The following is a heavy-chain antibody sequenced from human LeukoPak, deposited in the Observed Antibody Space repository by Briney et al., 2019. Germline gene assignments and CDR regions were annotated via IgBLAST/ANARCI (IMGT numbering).Heavy chain of an antibody. Sequence: GESLKISCKGSGYSFTSYYIHWVRQAPGEGLEWMGWINPNVGGTNYAQKFQGRVTMTRDTSISTAYMELSRLRSDDTAVYYCTRDGPVQLERGDYGMDVWGQGTTVTVSS. CDR2: INPNVGGT. CDR1: GYSFTSYY. D-gene: IGHD1-1*01. CDR3: TRDGPVQLERGDYGMDV. V-gene: IGHV1-2*02. J-gene: IGHJ6*02.